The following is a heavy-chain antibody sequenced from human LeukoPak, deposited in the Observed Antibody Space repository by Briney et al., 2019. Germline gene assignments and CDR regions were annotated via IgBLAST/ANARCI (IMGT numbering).Heavy chain of an antibody. Sequence: GASVKVSCKASGYTFTCYDINWVRQATGQGLERMGWMNPNSANTGYAQKFQGRVTMTRNTSISTAYMELSSLRSEDTAVYYCARLASSSWPLYYYYGMDVWGQGTTVTVSS. CDR3: ARLASSSWPLYYYYGMDV. CDR1: GYTFTCYD. CDR2: MNPNSANT. V-gene: IGHV1-8*01. D-gene: IGHD6-13*01. J-gene: IGHJ6*02.